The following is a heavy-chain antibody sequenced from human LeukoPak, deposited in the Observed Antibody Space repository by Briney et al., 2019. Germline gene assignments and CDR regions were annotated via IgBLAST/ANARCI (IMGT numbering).Heavy chain of an antibody. CDR1: GYSFPNYW. CDR2: IYPSDSDT. Sequence: GESLKISCNSSGYSFPNYWIGWVRQMPGKGLEWMGIIYPSDSDTKYSPSFQGQVTISADKSISTAYLQWSSLKASDTAMYYCAASCSGGSCQRNFDYWGQGTLVTVSS. V-gene: IGHV5-51*01. J-gene: IGHJ4*02. D-gene: IGHD2-15*01. CDR3: AASCSGGSCQRNFDY.